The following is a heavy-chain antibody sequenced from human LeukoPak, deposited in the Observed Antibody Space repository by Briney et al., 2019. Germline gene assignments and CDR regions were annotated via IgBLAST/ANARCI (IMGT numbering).Heavy chain of an antibody. Sequence: SQTLSLTCTVSGGSISSGAYYWRWIRQHPGKGLEWLGYIYYSGSTYYNPSLKSRVTISVDTSENQFSLKLSSVIAADTAVYYCARLPHGTTFDYWGQGTLVTVSS. V-gene: IGHV4-31*03. CDR3: ARLPHGTTFDY. CDR2: IYYSGST. D-gene: IGHD1-14*01. J-gene: IGHJ4*02. CDR1: GGSISSGAYY.